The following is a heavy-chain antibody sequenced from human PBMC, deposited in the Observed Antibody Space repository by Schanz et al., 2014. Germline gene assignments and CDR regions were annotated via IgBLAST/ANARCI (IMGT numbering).Heavy chain of an antibody. Sequence: QVQLVESGGGVVQPGRSLRLSCATSGLNFDYYGMNWVRQAPGKGLEWVANIGYDGSEKYYVDSVKGRFTISRDNSKDTLYLQMSGLTPEDTAVYYCARGRGFYDYWGQGTLVTVSS. D-gene: IGHD3-10*01. J-gene: IGHJ4*02. CDR3: ARGRGFYDY. CDR1: GLNFDYYG. V-gene: IGHV3-33*01. CDR2: IGYDGSEK.